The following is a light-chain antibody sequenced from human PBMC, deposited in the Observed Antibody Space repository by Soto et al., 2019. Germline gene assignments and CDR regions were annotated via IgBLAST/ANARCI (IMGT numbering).Light chain of an antibody. V-gene: IGLV1-40*01. J-gene: IGLJ3*02. CDR1: PSNIGAGFD. Sequence: QAVVTQPPSVSGAPGQRITISCTGSPSNIGAGFDVHWYQQFPGTAPKLLIYGTTSRPSGVPDRFSGSQSGTSASLAITGLQAGDEADHYCQSYDTSLSGAWVFGGGTKLTVL. CDR2: GTT. CDR3: QSYDTSLSGAWV.